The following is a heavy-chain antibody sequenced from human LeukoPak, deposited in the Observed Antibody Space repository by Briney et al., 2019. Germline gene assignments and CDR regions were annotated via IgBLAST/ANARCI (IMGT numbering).Heavy chain of an antibody. CDR3: ARSRGGDYLNWFDP. V-gene: IGHV1-46*01. Sequence: ASVKVSCKASGYSFTSHYMHWVRQAPGQGLEWMGLINPSGGSTSYAQKFQGRVTMTRDMSTSTVYMELSSLRSEDTAVYYCARSRGGDYLNWFDPWGQGTLVTVSS. CDR1: GYSFTSHY. D-gene: IGHD2-21*02. J-gene: IGHJ5*02. CDR2: INPSGGST.